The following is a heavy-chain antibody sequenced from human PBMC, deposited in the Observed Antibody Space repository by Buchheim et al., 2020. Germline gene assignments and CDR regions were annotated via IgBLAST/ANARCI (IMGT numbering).Heavy chain of an antibody. CDR2: IYYSGST. V-gene: IGHV4-59*01. Sequence: QLQESGPGLVKPSETLSLTCTVSDGSISGYYWSWIRQPPGKGLEWIEYIYYSGSTEYNPSFKSRVTISVDTSKNQFSLRLSSVTAADTAVYYCAKVQAYFDPWGQGTL. J-gene: IGHJ5*02. D-gene: IGHD3-16*01. CDR1: DGSISGYY. CDR3: AKVQAYFDP.